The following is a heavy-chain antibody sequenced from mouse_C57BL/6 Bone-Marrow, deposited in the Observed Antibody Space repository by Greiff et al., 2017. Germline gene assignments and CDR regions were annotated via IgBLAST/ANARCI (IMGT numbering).Heavy chain of an antibody. D-gene: IGHD1-1*01. CDR2: IYPGDGDT. V-gene: IGHV1-82*01. CDR1: GYAFSSSW. J-gene: IGHJ4*01. Sequence: VQLQQSGPELVKPGASVKISCKASGYAFSSSWMNWVKQRPGKGLEWIGRIYPGDGDTNYNGKFKGKATLTADKSSSTAYRQLSSLTSEDSAVDFGARGATVVAPSYAMDYWGQGASGTVSS. CDR3: ARGATVVAPSYAMDY.